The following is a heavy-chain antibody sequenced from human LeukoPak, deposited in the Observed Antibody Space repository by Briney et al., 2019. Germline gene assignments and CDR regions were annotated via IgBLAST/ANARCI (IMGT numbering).Heavy chain of an antibody. V-gene: IGHV3-23*01. CDR3: AKTRGYIYGFDY. CDR2: ISVSGGST. CDR1: GFTFSSYA. D-gene: IGHD5-18*01. Sequence: PGGSLRLSCAASGFTFSSYAMSWVRQAPGKGLEWVSAISVSGGSTYYADSVKGRFTISRDNSKNTLFLQMNSLRAEDTAVYYCAKTRGYIYGFDYWGQGTLVTVSS. J-gene: IGHJ4*02.